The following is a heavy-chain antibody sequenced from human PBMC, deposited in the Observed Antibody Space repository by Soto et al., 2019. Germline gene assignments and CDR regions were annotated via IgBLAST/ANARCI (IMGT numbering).Heavy chain of an antibody. CDR1: GGTFSSYA. Sequence: SVKVSCKASGGTFSSYAISWVRQAPGQGLERMGGIIPIFGTANYAQKFQGRVTITADASTSTAYMELSSLRSEDTAVYYCAREDILTGYYNYWGQGTLVTVSS. D-gene: IGHD3-9*01. V-gene: IGHV1-69*13. CDR2: IIPIFGTA. J-gene: IGHJ4*02. CDR3: AREDILTGYYNY.